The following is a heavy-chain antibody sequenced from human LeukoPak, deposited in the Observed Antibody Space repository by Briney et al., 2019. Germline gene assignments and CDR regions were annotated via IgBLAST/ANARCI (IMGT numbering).Heavy chain of an antibody. CDR1: GASISDGDSY. J-gene: IGHJ5*02. V-gene: IGHV4-30-4*02. D-gene: IGHD3-10*01. CDR2: VYHGGGT. CDR3: AGVRGVIAWFDP. Sequence: SETLSLTCTVSGASISDGDSYWSWIRQPPGKGLEWIGYVYHGGGTYYNPSLKSRVTISVDTSKNQFSLKLSSVTAADTAVYYCAGVRGVIAWFDPWGQGTLVTVSS.